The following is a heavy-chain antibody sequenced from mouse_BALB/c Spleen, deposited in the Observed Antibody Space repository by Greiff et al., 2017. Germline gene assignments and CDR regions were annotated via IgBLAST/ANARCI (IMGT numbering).Heavy chain of an antibody. V-gene: IGHV5-17*02. CDR3: AREISFAY. CDR1: GFTFSSFG. CDR2: ISSGSSTI. J-gene: IGHJ3*01. Sequence: EVMLVESGGGLVQPGGSRKLSCAASGFTFSSFGMHWVRQAPEKGLEWVAYISSGSSTIYYADTVKGRFTISRDNPKNTLFLQMTSLRSEDTAMYYCAREISFAYWGQGTLVTVSA. D-gene: IGHD6-2*01.